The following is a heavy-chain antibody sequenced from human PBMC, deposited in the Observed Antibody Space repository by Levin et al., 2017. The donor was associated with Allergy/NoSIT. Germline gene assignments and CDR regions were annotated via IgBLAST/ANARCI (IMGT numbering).Heavy chain of an antibody. V-gene: IGHV3-33*06. CDR2: IWHDGSYK. D-gene: IGHD3-10*01. J-gene: IGHJ3*01. Sequence: GGSLRLSCAASGFTFSDFGMHWVRQAPGKGLEWVAAIWHDGSYKNYADSVKGRFTISRDNSKNTVYLQMNSLRVDDTAVYHCANEYRSGTQSNVDVWGQGTMVTVSS. CDR1: GFTFSDFG. CDR3: ANEYRSGTQSNVDV.